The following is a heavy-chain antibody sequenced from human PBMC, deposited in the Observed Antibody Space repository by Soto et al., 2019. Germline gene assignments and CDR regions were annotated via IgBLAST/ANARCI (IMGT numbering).Heavy chain of an antibody. V-gene: IGHV4-39*01. CDR1: GAYVKSGGYG. Sequence: SGLLSADWSVSGAYVKSGGYGWGWVLEAPGMVLERIGNIYDSGSTSYYNPSLKSRVTMSVDPSKSRFSLNLGSVTAADTDLYYCVSSAFGESSSPSNYNYYYALDVWGQGTAVTVS. CDR2: IYDSGST. D-gene: IGHD3-10*01. CDR3: VSSAFGESSSPSNYNYYYALDV. J-gene: IGHJ6*02.